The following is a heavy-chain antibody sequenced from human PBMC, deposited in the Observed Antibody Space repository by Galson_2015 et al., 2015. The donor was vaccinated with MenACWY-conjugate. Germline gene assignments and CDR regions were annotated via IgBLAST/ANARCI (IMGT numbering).Heavy chain of an antibody. CDR1: GGSISSSSYY. V-gene: IGHV4-39*07. CDR2: IYYSGST. D-gene: IGHD2-15*01. J-gene: IGHJ5*02. CDR3: ARDRGYGYCSGGSCYVKGWFDP. Sequence: SETLSLTCTVSGGSISSSSYYWGWIRQPPGKGLEWIGSIYYSGSTYYNPSLKSRVTIAVDTSKNQFSLKLSSVTAADTAVYYCARDRGYGYCSGGSCYVKGWFDPWGQGTLVTVSS.